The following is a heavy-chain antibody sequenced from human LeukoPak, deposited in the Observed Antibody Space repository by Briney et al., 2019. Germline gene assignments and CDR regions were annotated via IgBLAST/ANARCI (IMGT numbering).Heavy chain of an antibody. CDR1: GYTFTGYY. CDR2: INPNSGGT. Sequence: ASVKVSRKASGYTFTGYYMHWVRQAPGQGLEWMGRINPNSGGTNYAQKFQGRVTMTRDTSISTAYMELSRLRSDDTAVYYCARVYYDFWSGASPLDYWGQGTLVTVSS. V-gene: IGHV1-2*06. J-gene: IGHJ4*02. CDR3: ARVYYDFWSGASPLDY. D-gene: IGHD3-3*01.